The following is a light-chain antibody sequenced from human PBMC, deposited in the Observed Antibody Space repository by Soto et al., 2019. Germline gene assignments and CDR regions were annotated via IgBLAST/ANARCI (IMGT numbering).Light chain of an antibody. CDR1: SSDLGGYNY. CDR3: SSYTSSSSWV. CDR2: EVS. J-gene: IGLJ3*02. Sequence: QSALTQPASVSGSPGQSITISCTGTSSDLGGYNYVSWYQQHPGKAPKLMIYEVSNRPSGVSNRFSGSKSGNTASLTISGLQAEDEADYYCSSYTSSSSWVFGGGTQLTVL. V-gene: IGLV2-14*01.